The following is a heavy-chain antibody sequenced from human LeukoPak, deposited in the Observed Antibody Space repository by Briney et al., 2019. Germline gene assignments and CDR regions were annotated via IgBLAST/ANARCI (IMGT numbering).Heavy chain of an antibody. Sequence: GGSLRLSCAASGINFSIYWMHWVRQAPGKGLVWVSRINSNGSDTSYADSVMGRFTISRDNAKNTLYLQINSLRAEDTAVYYCASDDGYRSFDYWGQGTLVTVSS. CDR2: INSNGSDT. CDR3: ASDDGYRSFDY. CDR1: GINFSIYW. D-gene: IGHD5-24*01. V-gene: IGHV3-74*01. J-gene: IGHJ4*02.